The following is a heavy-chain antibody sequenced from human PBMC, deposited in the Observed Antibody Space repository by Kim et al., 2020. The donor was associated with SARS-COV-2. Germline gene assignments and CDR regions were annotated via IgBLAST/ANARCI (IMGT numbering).Heavy chain of an antibody. CDR1: GGTFSSYA. CDR2: IIPILGIA. CDR3: ARTRDYYGSGNYYYGMDV. V-gene: IGHV1-69*04. J-gene: IGHJ6*02. D-gene: IGHD3-10*01. Sequence: SVKVSCKASGGTFSSYAISWVRQAPGQGLEWMGRIIPILGIANYAQKFQGRVTITADKSTSTAYMELSSLRSEDTAVYYCARTRDYYGSGNYYYGMDVWGQGTTVTVSS.